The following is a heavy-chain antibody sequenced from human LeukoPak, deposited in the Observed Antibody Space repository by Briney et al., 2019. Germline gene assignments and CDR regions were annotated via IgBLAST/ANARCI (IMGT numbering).Heavy chain of an antibody. V-gene: IGHV5-51*01. Sequence: GESLKISCKGSGYSFTSYWIGWVRQMPGKGLEWMGIIYPGDSDTRYSPSFQGQVTISADKSISTAYLQWSSLKASDTAMYYCASLRRDCSSTSCYEVYWGQGTLVTVSS. CDR1: GYSFTSYW. J-gene: IGHJ4*02. CDR2: IYPGDSDT. CDR3: ASLRRDCSSTSCYEVY. D-gene: IGHD2-2*01.